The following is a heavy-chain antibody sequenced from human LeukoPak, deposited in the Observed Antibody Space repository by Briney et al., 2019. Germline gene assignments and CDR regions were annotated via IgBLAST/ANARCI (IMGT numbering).Heavy chain of an antibody. CDR3: ARHKPGTYYYGMDV. Sequence: SETLSLTCGVSGGAITNYYWNWIRQAPGKGLEWLGYIYYSGSTNYNPSLKSRVTISVDTSKNQFFLKLSSVTAADTAVYYCARHKPGTYYYGMDVWGQGTTVTVSS. J-gene: IGHJ6*02. V-gene: IGHV4-59*08. D-gene: IGHD3-16*01. CDR2: IYYSGST. CDR1: GGAITNYY.